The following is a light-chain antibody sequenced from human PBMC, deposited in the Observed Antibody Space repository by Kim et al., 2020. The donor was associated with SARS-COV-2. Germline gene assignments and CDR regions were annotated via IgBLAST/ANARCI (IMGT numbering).Light chain of an antibody. V-gene: IGKV1-39*01. CDR2: ATS. J-gene: IGKJ4*02. CDR1: ESISNY. CDR3: QQRHNTLALT. Sequence: DIQMTQSPSCLSASVGDRVTITCRASESISNYLNWYQQKPGKAPKLLIYATSSLQSGAPSRFSGSGSGTDFTLTISSLQAEDFATYYCQQRHNTLALTFGGGTKVEIK.